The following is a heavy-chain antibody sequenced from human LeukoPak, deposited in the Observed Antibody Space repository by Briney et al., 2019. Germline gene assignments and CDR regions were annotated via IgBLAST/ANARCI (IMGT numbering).Heavy chain of an antibody. CDR3: AKDRVGDGYNFDY. D-gene: IGHD5-24*01. V-gene: IGHV3-30*02. CDR1: GFTFSSYG. Sequence: GGSLRLSCAASGFTFSSYGMHWVRQAPGKGLEWVAFIRYDGSNKNYADSVKGRFTISRDNTNNTLYLQLNSLRAKDTAVYYCAKDRVGDGYNFDYWGQGTLVTVSS. CDR2: IRYDGSNK. J-gene: IGHJ4*02.